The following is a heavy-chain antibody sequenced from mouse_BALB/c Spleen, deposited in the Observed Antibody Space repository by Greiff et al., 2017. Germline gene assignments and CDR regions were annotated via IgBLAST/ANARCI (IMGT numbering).Heavy chain of an antibody. Sequence: EVQLQQSGPGLVKPSQSLSLTCTVTGYSITSYYAWNCIRPSPGNKLEWMGYISYSGSTSYNPSLKSRISITRDTSKNQFFLQFNSVTTEDTATYYCARGDYKSYFDYWGQGTTLTVSA. J-gene: IGHJ2*01. CDR2: ISYSGST. CDR1: GYSITSYYA. D-gene: IGHD2-4*01. CDR3: ARGDYKSYFDY. V-gene: IGHV3-2*02.